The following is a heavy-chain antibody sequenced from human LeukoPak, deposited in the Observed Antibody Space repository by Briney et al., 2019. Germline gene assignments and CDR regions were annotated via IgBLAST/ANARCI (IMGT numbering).Heavy chain of an antibody. CDR1: GYTFTSYG. CDR2: ISAYNGNT. J-gene: IGHJ6*02. V-gene: IGHV1-18*01. D-gene: IGHD6-19*01. Sequence: VASVKVSCKASGYTFTSYGISWVRQAPGQGLEWMGWISAYNGNTNYAQKLQGRVTMTTDTPTSTAYMELRSLRSDDTAVYYCARDGQWLGRRNYYYYGMDVWGQGTTVTVSS. CDR3: ARDGQWLGRRNYYYYGMDV.